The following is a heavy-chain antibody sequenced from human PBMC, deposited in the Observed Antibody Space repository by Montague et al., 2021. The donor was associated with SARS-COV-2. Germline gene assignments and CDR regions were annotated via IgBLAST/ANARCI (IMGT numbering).Heavy chain of an antibody. D-gene: IGHD3-22*01. CDR2: IYYSGST. CDR1: GGSISSSSYY. J-gene: IGHJ5*02. V-gene: IGHV4-39*01. CDR3: ARGVTMIVVVMRYNWFDP. Sequence: SETLSLTCTVSGGSISSSSYYWGWIRQPPGKGLEWIGSIYYSGSTYCNPSLKSRVTISVDTSKNQFSLKLSSVTAADTAVYYCARGVTMIVVVMRYNWFDPWGQGTLVTVSS.